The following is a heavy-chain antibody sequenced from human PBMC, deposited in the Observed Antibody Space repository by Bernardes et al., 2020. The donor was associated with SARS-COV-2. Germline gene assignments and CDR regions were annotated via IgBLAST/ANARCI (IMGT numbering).Heavy chain of an antibody. D-gene: IGHD4-17*01. Sequence: GGSLRLSCATSGFTFNNHGMHWVRQAPGKGLEWVAVISYEGSKKEYAESVKGRFTISRDNSKNMVYLEMNSLRPEDTAVYYCAKDWVDEYGGIDYWGQGTLVTVSS. CDR2: ISYEGSKK. V-gene: IGHV3-30*18. CDR3: AKDWVDEYGGIDY. J-gene: IGHJ4*02. CDR1: GFTFNNHG.